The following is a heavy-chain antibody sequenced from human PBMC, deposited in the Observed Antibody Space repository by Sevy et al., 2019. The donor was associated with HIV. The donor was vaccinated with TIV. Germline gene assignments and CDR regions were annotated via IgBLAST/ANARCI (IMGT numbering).Heavy chain of an antibody. CDR3: ARDPGYCSSTSCYTPYYYYGMDV. Sequence: ASVKVSCKASGGTFSSYAISWVRQAPGQGLEWMGRIIPILGIANYAQKFQGRATITADKSTSTAYMELSSLRSEDTAVYYCARDPGYCSSTSCYTPYYYYGMDVWGQGTTVTVSS. D-gene: IGHD2-2*02. J-gene: IGHJ6*02. CDR2: IIPILGIA. V-gene: IGHV1-69*04. CDR1: GGTFSSYA.